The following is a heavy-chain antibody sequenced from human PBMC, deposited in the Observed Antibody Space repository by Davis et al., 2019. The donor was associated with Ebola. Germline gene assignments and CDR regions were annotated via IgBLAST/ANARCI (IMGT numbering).Heavy chain of an antibody. D-gene: IGHD3-10*01. V-gene: IGHV1-69*13. J-gene: IGHJ4*02. CDR3: ARGSSDYFGSGSYSNPFDY. Sequence: AASVKVSCKASGGTFSRSAISWVRQAPGQGLEWMGGITPIFGTATYAQKFQGRVTITADEFTNTAYMELNSLTSEDTAVYYCARGSSDYFGSGSYSNPFDYWGQGTLVTVSS. CDR2: ITPIFGTA. CDR1: GGTFSRSA.